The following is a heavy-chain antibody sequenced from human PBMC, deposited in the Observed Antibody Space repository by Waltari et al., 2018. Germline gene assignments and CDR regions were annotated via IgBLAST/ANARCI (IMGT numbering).Heavy chain of an antibody. CDR1: VLTFSGYT. Sequence: EVQLVESGGGLVKPGGSLGLACDGSVLTFSGYTMNWVRQAPGKGLEWVSSITSNSYYVYYADSVRGRFTTSRDNAQSSLYLQMDSLRAEDTAVYYCARSLTGLGESFYHWGQGTLVTVPS. D-gene: IGHD3-16*01. V-gene: IGHV3-21*06. CDR2: ITSNSYYV. J-gene: IGHJ4*02. CDR3: ARSLTGLGESFYH.